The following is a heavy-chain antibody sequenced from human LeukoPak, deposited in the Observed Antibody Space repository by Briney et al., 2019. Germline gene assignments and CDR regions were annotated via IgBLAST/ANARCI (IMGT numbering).Heavy chain of an antibody. V-gene: IGHV3-30*04. CDR2: ISYDAYDGSNE. D-gene: IGHD4-17*01. CDR1: GFTFSSYS. J-gene: IGHJ4*02. Sequence: GGSLRLSCIASGFTFSSYSVHWVRQAPGKGLEWVASISYDAYDGSNEDYPDPVKGRFPISRDNSKDTLYLEMNSLRVEETAVYYCAREARYGVYPAGYFEYWGRGTLVTVSS. CDR3: AREARYGVYPAGYFEY.